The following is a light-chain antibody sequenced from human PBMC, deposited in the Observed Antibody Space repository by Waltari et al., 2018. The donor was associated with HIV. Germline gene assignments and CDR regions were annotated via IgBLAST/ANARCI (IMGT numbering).Light chain of an antibody. Sequence: QTVLTQPPSASGTPGQRVTISCSGSSSNIGSNSVYWYHQLPGTAPKLLIYRNNQRPSGVPGRFSGTKSGTSASLAISGLRSEDEGDYYCATWADRLRIFGGGTKLTVL. CDR2: RNN. CDR1: SSNIGSNS. V-gene: IGLV1-47*01. J-gene: IGLJ2*01. CDR3: ATWADRLRI.